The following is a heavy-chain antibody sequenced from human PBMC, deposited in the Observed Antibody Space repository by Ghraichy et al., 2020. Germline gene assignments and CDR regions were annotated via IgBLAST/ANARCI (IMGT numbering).Heavy chain of an antibody. CDR3: ATHALWEYCIGGTCKYCQH. CDR2: IKQDGSDK. V-gene: IGHV3-7*03. J-gene: IGHJ1*01. Sequence: GESLNISCAASGFTFSTYWMSWVRQAPGKGLELVANIKQDGSDKYYVDSVKGRFTISRDNAFKSLYLDMNNLRADDTAVFYCATHALWEYCIGGTCKYCQHGGQGTRVTVSS. D-gene: IGHD2-15*01. CDR1: GFTFSTYW.